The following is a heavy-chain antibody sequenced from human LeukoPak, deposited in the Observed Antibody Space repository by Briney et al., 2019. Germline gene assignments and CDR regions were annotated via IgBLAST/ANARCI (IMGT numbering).Heavy chain of an antibody. CDR2: IYYSGST. CDR1: GGSVISGSYY. Sequence: SETLSLTCTVSGGSVISGSYYWSWIRQPPGKGLEWIGHIYYSGSTNYNPSLKSRVIISVDTSKNQFSLKLSSVTAADTAVYYCARVPLNCSGGSCYNYGMDVWGQGTTVTVSS. V-gene: IGHV4-61*01. D-gene: IGHD2-15*01. J-gene: IGHJ6*02. CDR3: ARVPLNCSGGSCYNYGMDV.